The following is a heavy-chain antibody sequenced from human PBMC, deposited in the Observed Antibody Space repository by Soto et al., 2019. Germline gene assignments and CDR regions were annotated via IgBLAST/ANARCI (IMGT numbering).Heavy chain of an antibody. J-gene: IGHJ4*02. D-gene: IGHD7-27*01. CDR2: IYYGGST. Sequence: QVHLQESGPGLVKPSETLSLTCTVSGDSISTDYWSWIRQSPGKGLEWIGFIYYGGSTNYNPSLKSRAPRSRDTPKNPFSLKLSSVTAADTAVYYCAKNWNWGSLVHWGQGTLVTVSS. V-gene: IGHV4-59*08. CDR1: GDSISTDY. CDR3: AKNWNWGSLVH.